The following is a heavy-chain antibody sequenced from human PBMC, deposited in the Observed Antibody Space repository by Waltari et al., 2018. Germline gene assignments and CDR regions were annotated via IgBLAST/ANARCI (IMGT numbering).Heavy chain of an antibody. Sequence: EVQLVESGGGLVQPGGSLRLSCAASGFTFSSYWMSWVRQAPGKGLAWVANIKQDGSEKYYVYSVKGRFTISRDNTKNSLYLQMNSLRAEDTAVYYCARGVVAAKDYYYYYYMDVWGKGTTVTVSS. CDR2: IKQDGSEK. CDR1: GFTFSSYW. CDR3: ARGVVAAKDYYYYYYMDV. V-gene: IGHV3-7*01. D-gene: IGHD2-15*01. J-gene: IGHJ6*03.